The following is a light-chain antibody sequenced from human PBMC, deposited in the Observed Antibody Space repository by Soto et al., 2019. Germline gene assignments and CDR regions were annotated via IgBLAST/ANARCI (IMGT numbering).Light chain of an antibody. CDR2: EVS. J-gene: IGLJ1*01. CDR3: NSYSSSTSLPYV. CDR1: TNDVGGYNY. Sequence: QSALTQPASVSGSPGQSITISCTGTTNDVGGYNYVSWYQQHPGKAPKLLIFEVSSRPSEVSNRFSGSKSGNTASLTISALQAEDEADYFCNSYSSSTSLPYVFGTGTKVTVL. V-gene: IGLV2-14*01.